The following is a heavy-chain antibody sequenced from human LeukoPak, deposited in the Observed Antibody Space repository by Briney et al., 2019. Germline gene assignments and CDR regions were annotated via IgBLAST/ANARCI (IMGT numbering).Heavy chain of an antibody. V-gene: IGHV4-34*01. Sequence: SETLSLTCAVYGGSFSGYYWSWIRQPPGKGLEWIGNLYDSGSTHYNPSLKSRVTISVDTSKNQFSLKLSSVTAADTAVYYCARASPENDFFDYWGQGTLVTVSS. J-gene: IGHJ4*02. CDR2: LYDSGST. D-gene: IGHD3-3*01. CDR3: ARASPENDFFDY. CDR1: GGSFSGYY.